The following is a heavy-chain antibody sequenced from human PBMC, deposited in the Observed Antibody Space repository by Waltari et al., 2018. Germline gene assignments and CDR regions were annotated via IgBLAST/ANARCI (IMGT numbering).Heavy chain of an antibody. CDR1: ANTFTSKA. J-gene: IGHJ4*02. CDR3: ARIGYCSSTSCYFVDY. Sequence: QVHLVQSGAEVKKPGASAQVYFKASANTFTSKASHCVRQATGQGLEWMGWMNPSSTNKVYAQKFQGRVTMTRNTSISTAYMELSSLRSEDTAVYYCARIGYCSSTSCYFVDYWGQGTLVTVSS. V-gene: IGHV1-8*02. CDR2: MNPSSTNK. D-gene: IGHD2-2*01.